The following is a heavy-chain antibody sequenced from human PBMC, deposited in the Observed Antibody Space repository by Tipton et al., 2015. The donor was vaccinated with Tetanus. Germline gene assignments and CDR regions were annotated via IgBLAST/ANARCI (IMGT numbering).Heavy chain of an antibody. J-gene: IGHJ4*02. CDR2: IYSGDSRT. Sequence: GSLRLSCAASGFTFDTYAMSWVRQAPGKGLEWVSVIYSGDSRTYYADSVKGRFTISRDNSKNTLYLQMNSLRAEDTAVYYCARDWATITFIRGLGGYFDYWSQGTLVTVSS. V-gene: IGHV3-23*03. CDR3: ARDWATITFIRGLGGYFDY. D-gene: IGHD2/OR15-2a*01. CDR1: GFTFDTYA.